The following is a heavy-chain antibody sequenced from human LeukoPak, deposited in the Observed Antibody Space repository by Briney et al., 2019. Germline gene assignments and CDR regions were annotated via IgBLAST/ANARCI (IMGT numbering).Heavy chain of an antibody. Sequence: SETLSLTCTVSGGSISSGGYSWSWIRQPPGKGLEWIGYIYHSGSTYYNPSLKSRVTISVDRSKNQFSLKLSSVTAADTAVYYCARALYGSGAFFDYWGQGTLVTVSS. V-gene: IGHV4-30-2*01. CDR2: IYHSGST. CDR3: ARALYGSGAFFDY. J-gene: IGHJ4*02. CDR1: GGSISSGGYS. D-gene: IGHD3-10*01.